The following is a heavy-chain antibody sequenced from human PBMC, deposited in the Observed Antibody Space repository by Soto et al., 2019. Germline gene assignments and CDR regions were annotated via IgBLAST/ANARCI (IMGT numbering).Heavy chain of an antibody. V-gene: IGHV3-11*01. CDR2: MSSSGHII. CDR3: ARVTRNADF. CDR1: GFTLSDYY. Sequence: QVQLVESGGGLVKTGGSLRLSCAASGFTLSDYYMSWIRQAPGKGLEWVSYMSSSGHIIYYTDSVSGRFTISRDNAKNSFYLQMNSLRAEDTAVYYCARVTRNADFWGQGTLVTVSS. J-gene: IGHJ4*02. D-gene: IGHD1-1*01.